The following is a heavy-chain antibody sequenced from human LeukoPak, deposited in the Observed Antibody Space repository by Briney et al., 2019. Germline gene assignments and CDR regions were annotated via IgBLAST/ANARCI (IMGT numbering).Heavy chain of an antibody. V-gene: IGHV3-9*01. CDR2: ISWNSGSI. CDR3: ASHRRAAAGTFMGY. Sequence: GGSLRLSCAASGFTFDDYAMHWVRQAPGKGLERVSGISWNSGSIGYADSVKGRFTISRDNAKNSLYLQMNSLRAEDTALYYCASHRRAAAGTFMGYWGQGTLVTVSS. CDR1: GFTFDDYA. J-gene: IGHJ4*02. D-gene: IGHD6-13*01.